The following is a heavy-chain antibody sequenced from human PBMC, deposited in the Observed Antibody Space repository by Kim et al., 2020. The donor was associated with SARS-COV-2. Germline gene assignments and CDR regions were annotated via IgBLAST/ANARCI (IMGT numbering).Heavy chain of an antibody. D-gene: IGHD3-10*01. CDR3: ARDIFGELLSDAFDI. CDR1: GFTFSDHY. J-gene: IGHJ3*02. Sequence: GGSLRLSCAASGFTFSDHYMDWVRQAPGKGLEWVGRTRNKANSYTTEYAASVKGRFTISRDDSKNSLYLQMNSLKTEDTAVYYCARDIFGELLSDAFDIWGQGTMVTVSS. CDR2: TRNKANSYTT. V-gene: IGHV3-72*01.